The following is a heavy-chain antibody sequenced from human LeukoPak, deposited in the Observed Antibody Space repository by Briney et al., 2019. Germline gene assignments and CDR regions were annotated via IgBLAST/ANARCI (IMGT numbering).Heavy chain of an antibody. CDR3: ARAGPYQLLESGFDI. V-gene: IGHV1-18*01. CDR2: ISGYNGDT. D-gene: IGHD2-21*01. CDR1: GYTFINYA. J-gene: IGHJ3*02. Sequence: GASVKVSCKASGYTFINYALSWVRQAPGQGLEWMGWISGYNGDTNYAQKLQGRVTMSRDTSTSTAYMELRSLRSDDTAVYYCARAGPYQLLESGFDIWGQGTMVTVSS.